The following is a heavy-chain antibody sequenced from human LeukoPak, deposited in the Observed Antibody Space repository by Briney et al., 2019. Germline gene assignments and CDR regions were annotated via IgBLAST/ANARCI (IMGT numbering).Heavy chain of an antibody. J-gene: IGHJ4*02. CDR2: IYNTGST. CDR3: ARDRVYGDYGDY. D-gene: IGHD4-17*01. Sequence: GGSLRLSCAASGFTVSSNYMSWVRQAPGKGLEWVSVIYNTGSTYYADSVKGRFTISRDNPKNTLYLQMNSLRAEDTAVYYCARDRVYGDYGDYWGQGTLVTVSS. V-gene: IGHV3-66*01. CDR1: GFTVSSNY.